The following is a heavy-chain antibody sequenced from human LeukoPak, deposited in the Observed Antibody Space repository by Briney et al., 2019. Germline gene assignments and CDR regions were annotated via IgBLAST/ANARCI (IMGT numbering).Heavy chain of an antibody. CDR2: IRYDGSNK. V-gene: IGHV3-30*02. D-gene: IGHD6-6*01. J-gene: IGHJ6*03. CDR1: GFTFSSYD. CDR3: AKLYEQLAYYYYYYMDV. Sequence: PGGSLRLSCAASGFTFSSYDMHWVRQAPGKGLEWVAFIRYDGSNKYYADSVKGRFTISRDNSKNTLYLQMNSLRAEDTAVYYCAKLYEQLAYYYYYYMDVWGKGPTVTVSS.